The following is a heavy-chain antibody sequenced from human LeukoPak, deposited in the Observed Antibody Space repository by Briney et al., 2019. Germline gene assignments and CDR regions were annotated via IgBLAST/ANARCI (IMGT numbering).Heavy chain of an antibody. J-gene: IGHJ3*02. Sequence: SETLSLTCTVSGGSISSSSYYWGWIRQPPGKGLEWIGSIYYSGSTYYNPSLKRRVTISVDTSKNQFSLKLSSVTAADTAVYYCARHRGYCSSTSCSDAFDIWGQGTMVTVSS. D-gene: IGHD2-2*01. CDR3: ARHRGYCSSTSCSDAFDI. CDR1: GGSISSSSYY. V-gene: IGHV4-39*01. CDR2: IYYSGST.